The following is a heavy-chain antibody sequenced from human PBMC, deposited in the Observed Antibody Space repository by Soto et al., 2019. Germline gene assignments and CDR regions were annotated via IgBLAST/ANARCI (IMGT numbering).Heavy chain of an antibody. D-gene: IGHD3-10*01. Sequence: ASVKVSCKVSGYTLTELSMHWVRQAPGKGLEWMGGFDPEDGETIYAQKFQGRVTMTEDTSTDTAYMELSSLRSEDTAVYYCATVLWFGDPRWFDPWGQGTLVTVSS. CDR3: ATVLWFGDPRWFDP. J-gene: IGHJ5*02. CDR2: FDPEDGET. CDR1: GYTLTELS. V-gene: IGHV1-24*01.